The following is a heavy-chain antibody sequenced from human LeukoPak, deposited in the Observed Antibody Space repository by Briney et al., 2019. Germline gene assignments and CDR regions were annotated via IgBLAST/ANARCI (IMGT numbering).Heavy chain of an antibody. CDR3: ASRRGSFDAFDI. J-gene: IGHJ3*02. CDR2: IYYSGST. D-gene: IGHD3-10*01. CDR1: GGSISSYNYY. Sequence: SETLSLTCTVSGGSISSYNYYWGWIRQPPGKGLEWIGSIYYSGSTYKNPSLKSRVAISVATSKNQYSLKLSSVTAADTAVYYCASRRGSFDAFDIWGQGTMVTVSS. V-gene: IGHV4-39*01.